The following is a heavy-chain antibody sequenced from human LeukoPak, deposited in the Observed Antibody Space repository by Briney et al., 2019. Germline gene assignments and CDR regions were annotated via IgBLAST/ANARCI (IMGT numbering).Heavy chain of an antibody. D-gene: IGHD1-1*01. CDR2: IYYSGST. J-gene: IGHJ5*02. V-gene: IGHV4-59*01. CDR3: ARDYSGRDWNDSSNWFDP. CDR1: GGSISSYY. Sequence: SETLSLTCTVSGGSISSYYWSWIRQPPGKGLEWIGYIYYSGSTNYNPSLKSRVTISVDTSKNQFSLKLSSVTAADTAVYYCARDYSGRDWNDSSNWFDPWGQGTLVTVSS.